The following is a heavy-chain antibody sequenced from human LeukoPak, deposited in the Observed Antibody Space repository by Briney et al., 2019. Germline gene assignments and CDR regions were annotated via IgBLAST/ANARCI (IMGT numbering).Heavy chain of an antibody. D-gene: IGHD2-15*01. CDR1: GYSFSSDW. V-gene: IGHV5-51*03. J-gene: IGHJ6*02. Sequence: GESLKISCKASGYSFSSDWIAWVRHMPGKGREWMGSIFPIDSETTYSPSFQGQVTISADKSISTASLQWSSLKASETAMYYCTRGCSGGSCSRDAMDVWGQGTMVTVSS. CDR3: TRGCSGGSCSRDAMDV. CDR2: IFPIDSET.